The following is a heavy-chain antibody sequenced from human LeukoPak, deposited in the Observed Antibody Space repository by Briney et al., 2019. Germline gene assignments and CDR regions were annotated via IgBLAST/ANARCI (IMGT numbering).Heavy chain of an antibody. CDR1: GFTFSNFN. CDR2: ISIASTRI. D-gene: IGHD2-2*02. CDR3: AKETHCSSTNCYKPFDI. V-gene: IGHV3-21*04. Sequence: PGGSLRLSCAASGFTFSNFNMNWVRQAPGKGLEWVSTISIASTRILYADSVKGRFTVSRDNAKNSLYLQMNSLRPEDTALYYCAKETHCSSTNCYKPFDIWGQGTMVTVSS. J-gene: IGHJ3*02.